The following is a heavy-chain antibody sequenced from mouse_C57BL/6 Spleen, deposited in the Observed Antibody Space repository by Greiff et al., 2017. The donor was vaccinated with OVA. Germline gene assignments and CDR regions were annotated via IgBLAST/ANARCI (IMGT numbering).Heavy chain of an antibody. CDR2: ISSGGSYT. CDR1: GFTFSSYG. CDR3: ARLYSNYLDY. V-gene: IGHV5-6*01. Sequence: EVQLVESGGDLVKPGGSLKLSCAASGFTFSSYGMSWVRQTPDTRLEWVATISSGGSYTYYPDSVKGRFTISRDNAKNTLYLHMSSLKSEDTAMYYCARLYSNYLDYWGQGTTLTVSS. J-gene: IGHJ2*01. D-gene: IGHD2-5*01.